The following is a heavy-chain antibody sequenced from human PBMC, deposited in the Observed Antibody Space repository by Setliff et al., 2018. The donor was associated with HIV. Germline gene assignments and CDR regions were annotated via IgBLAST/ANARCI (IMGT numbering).Heavy chain of an antibody. CDR2: IRYDGSNK. V-gene: IGHV3-30*02. D-gene: IGHD6-19*01. CDR3: AKGQAIAVAAPGDY. CDR1: GFTFSSYG. J-gene: IGHJ4*02. Sequence: GGSLRLSCAASGFTFSSYGMHWVRQAPGEGLEWVAFIRYDGSNKYYADSVKGRFTISRDNSKNTLYLQMNSLRAEDTAVYYYAKGQAIAVAAPGDYWGQGTLVTVSS.